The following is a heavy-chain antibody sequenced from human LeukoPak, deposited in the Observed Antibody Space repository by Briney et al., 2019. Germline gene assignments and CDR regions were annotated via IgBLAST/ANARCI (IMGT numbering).Heavy chain of an antibody. CDR3: ARLRVDYYDSSGAPADY. CDR2: INHSGST. J-gene: IGHJ4*02. CDR1: GGSFSGYY. D-gene: IGHD3-22*01. Sequence: SSETPSLTCAVYGGSFSGYYWSWIRQPPGKGLEWIGEINHSGSTNYNPSLKSRVTISVDTFKNQFSLKLSSVTAADTAVYYCARLRVDYYDSSGAPADYWGQGTLVTVSS. V-gene: IGHV4-34*01.